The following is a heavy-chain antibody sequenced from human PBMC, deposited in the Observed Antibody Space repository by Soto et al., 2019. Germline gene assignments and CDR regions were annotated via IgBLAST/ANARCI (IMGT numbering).Heavy chain of an antibody. Sequence: PGGSLRLSCAASGFTFSDHYMDWVRQAPGKGLEWVGRTRNKANSYTTEYAASVKGRFTISRDDSKNSLYLQMNSLKTEDTAVYYCARALSGGQQENNAFDIWGQGTMVTVSS. V-gene: IGHV3-72*01. CDR1: GFTFSDHY. CDR3: ARALSGGQQENNAFDI. J-gene: IGHJ3*02. D-gene: IGHD6-13*01. CDR2: TRNKANSYTT.